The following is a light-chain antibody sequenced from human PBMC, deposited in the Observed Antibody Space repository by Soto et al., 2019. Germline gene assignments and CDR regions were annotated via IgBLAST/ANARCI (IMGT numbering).Light chain of an antibody. CDR3: KQYDTSPPLT. J-gene: IGKJ4*01. V-gene: IGKV3D-20*01. CDR2: DAS. CDR1: QSVSSSY. Sequence: EIVLTQSPATLSLSPGERATLSCGASQSVSSSYLAWYQQKPGLAPRILIYDASSRATGIPDRFSGSGSGTDFTLTISRLEPEDFAVYYCKQYDTSPPLTFGGGTKVEIK.